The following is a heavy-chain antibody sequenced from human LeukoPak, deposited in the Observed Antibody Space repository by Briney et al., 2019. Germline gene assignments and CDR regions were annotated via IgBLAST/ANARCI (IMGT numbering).Heavy chain of an antibody. D-gene: IGHD5-24*01. CDR1: GFTFREFA. V-gene: IGHV3-7*04. CDR3: TRVGYIDEGIDY. CDR2: IKQDGSKK. J-gene: IGHJ4*02. Sequence: GGSLRLSCTSSGFTFREFAVSWFRQAPGKGLEWVANIKQDGSKKSYVDSVKGRFTISRDNAKNSLYLQMNSLRAEDTAIYYCTRVGYIDEGIDYWGQGTLVTVSS.